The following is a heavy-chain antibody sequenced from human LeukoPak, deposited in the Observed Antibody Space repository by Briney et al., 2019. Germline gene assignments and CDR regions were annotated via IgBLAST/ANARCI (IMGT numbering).Heavy chain of an antibody. CDR3: ARGYDFWSGYPHFDY. Sequence: ASVKVSCKASGGTFSSYAISWVRQAPGQGLEWMGRIIPIFGTANYAQKFQGRVTITTDESTSTAYMELSSLRSEDTAVYYCARGYDFWSGYPHFDYWGQGTLVTVSS. CDR2: IIPIFGTA. J-gene: IGHJ4*02. V-gene: IGHV1-69*05. D-gene: IGHD3-3*01. CDR1: GGTFSSYA.